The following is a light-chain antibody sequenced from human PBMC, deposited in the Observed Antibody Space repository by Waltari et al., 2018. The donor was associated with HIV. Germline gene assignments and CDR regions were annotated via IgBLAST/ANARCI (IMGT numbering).Light chain of an antibody. V-gene: IGLV3-25*03. Sequence: YELTQPPSVSVSPGQTARITCSGDALPKKYAYWYQQKPGQAPVLLIFKDSERPSGISERFSGSSSGTTVTLTISGVQAEDEADYYCQSADSSGTYVFGAGTKVSVL. CDR3: QSADSSGTYV. J-gene: IGLJ1*01. CDR1: ALPKKY. CDR2: KDS.